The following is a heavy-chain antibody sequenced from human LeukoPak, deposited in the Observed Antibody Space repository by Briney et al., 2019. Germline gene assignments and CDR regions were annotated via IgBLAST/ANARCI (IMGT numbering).Heavy chain of an antibody. D-gene: IGHD3-22*01. Sequence: PGGSLRLSCAASGFTFSSYWMSWVRQAPGKGLEWVANIKQDETEKNYVDSVKGRFTISRDNAKNTVSLQMNSLRAEDTGVYYCARAPSEIGGYYPEYFRHWGQGTLVTVSS. CDR1: GFTFSSYW. CDR3: ARAPSEIGGYYPEYFRH. J-gene: IGHJ1*01. CDR2: IKQDETEK. V-gene: IGHV3-7*01.